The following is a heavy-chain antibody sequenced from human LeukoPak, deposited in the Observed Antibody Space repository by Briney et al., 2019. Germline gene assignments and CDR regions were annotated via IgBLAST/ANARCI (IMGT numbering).Heavy chain of an antibody. Sequence: PSETLSLTCTVSGGSISSYYWSWIRQPAGKGLEWIGRIYTSGSTNYNPSLKSRVTMSVDTSKNQFSLKLSPVTAADPAVYYCGRDYVFWRGPPPWGQGTLFTVSS. V-gene: IGHV4-4*07. CDR2: IYTSGST. D-gene: IGHD3-3*01. CDR3: GRDYVFWRGPPP. J-gene: IGHJ5*02. CDR1: GGSISSYY.